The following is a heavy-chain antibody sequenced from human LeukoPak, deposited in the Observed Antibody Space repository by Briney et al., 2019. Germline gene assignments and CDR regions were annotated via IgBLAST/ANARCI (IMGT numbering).Heavy chain of an antibody. J-gene: IGHJ4*02. Sequence: SETLSLTCTVSGGSVSSGSYYWSWIRQPPGKGLEWIGYIYYSGSTNYNPSLKSRVTISVDTSKNQFSLKLSSVTAADTAVYYCARGKLEGLLWFGESSQTDYWGQGTLVTVSS. V-gene: IGHV4-61*01. D-gene: IGHD3-10*01. CDR3: ARGKLEGLLWFGESSQTDY. CDR2: IYYSGST. CDR1: GGSVSSGSYY.